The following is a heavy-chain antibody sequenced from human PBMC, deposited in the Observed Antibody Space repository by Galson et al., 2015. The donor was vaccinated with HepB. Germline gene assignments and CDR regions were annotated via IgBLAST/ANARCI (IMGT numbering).Heavy chain of an antibody. CDR1: GGTFSSYA. Sequence: SVKVSCKASGGTFSSYAISWVRQAPGQGLEWMGIINPSGGSTSYAQKFQGRVTMTRDTSTSTVYMELSSLRSEDTAVYYCAREGAGELLQKFDYWGQGTLVTVSS. CDR2: INPSGGST. J-gene: IGHJ4*02. V-gene: IGHV1-46*01. D-gene: IGHD1-26*01. CDR3: AREGAGELLQKFDY.